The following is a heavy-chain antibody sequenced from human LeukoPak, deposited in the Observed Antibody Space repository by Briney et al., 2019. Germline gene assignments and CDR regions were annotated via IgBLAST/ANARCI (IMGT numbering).Heavy chain of an antibody. D-gene: IGHD4-17*01. CDR3: ARDHYGDYLPIDAFDI. CDR1: GFTFDDYA. V-gene: IGHV3-9*01. CDR2: ISWNSGSI. Sequence: GGSLRLSCAASGFTFDDYAMHWVRQAPGKGLEWVSGISWNSGSIDYADSVKGRFTISRDNSKNTLYLQMDNLRAEDTAVYYCARDHYGDYLPIDAFDIWGQGTMVTVSS. J-gene: IGHJ3*02.